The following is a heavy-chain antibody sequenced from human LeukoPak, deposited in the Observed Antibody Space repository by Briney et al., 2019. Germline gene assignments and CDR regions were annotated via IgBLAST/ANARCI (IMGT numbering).Heavy chain of an antibody. J-gene: IGHJ6*03. V-gene: IGHV4-31*11. D-gene: IGHD4-17*01. Sequence: SETLSLTCAVYGGSFSGYYWSWIRQHPGKGLEWIGYIYYSGSTYYNPSLKSRVTISVDTSKNQFSLKLSSVTAADTAVYYCARDGHDYGDYASSYYYYYMDVWGKGTTVTVSS. CDR1: GGSFSGYY. CDR2: IYYSGST. CDR3: ARDGHDYGDYASSYYYYYMDV.